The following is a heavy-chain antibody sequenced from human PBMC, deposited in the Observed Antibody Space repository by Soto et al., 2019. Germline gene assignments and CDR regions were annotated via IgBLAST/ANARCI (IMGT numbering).Heavy chain of an antibody. CDR1: GFTFSGSA. Sequence: EVQLVESGGGLVQPGGSLKLSCAASGFTFSGSAMHWVRQAPGKGLEWVGRIRSKANSDATVYAASVKGRFNISRDDSKXXACREEDRLITEDMGVHYCTAPSINYDILTDNVPYWGQGSLVTVSS. CDR3: TAPSINYDILTDNVPY. CDR2: IRSKANSDAT. D-gene: IGHD3-9*01. V-gene: IGHV3-73*02. J-gene: IGHJ4*02.